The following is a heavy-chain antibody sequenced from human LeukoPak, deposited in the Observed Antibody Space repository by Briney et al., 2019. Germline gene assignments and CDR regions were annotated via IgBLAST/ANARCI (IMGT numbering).Heavy chain of an antibody. V-gene: IGHV4-39*01. CDR3: ARVVYSNYERGVDY. D-gene: IGHD4-11*01. CDR2: IYYSGST. CDR1: GGSISSSSYY. Sequence: SETLSLTCTVSGGSISSSSYYWGWIRQPPGKGLEWIGNIYYSGSTYYNPSLESRVTISVDTSKNQFSLKLSSVTAADTAVYYCARVVYSNYERGVDYWGQGTLVTVSS. J-gene: IGHJ4*02.